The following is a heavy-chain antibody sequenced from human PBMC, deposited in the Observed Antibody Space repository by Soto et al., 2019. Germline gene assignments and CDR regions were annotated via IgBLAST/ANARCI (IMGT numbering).Heavy chain of an antibody. Sequence: QVQLVQSGAEVKKPGSSVKVSCKAPGGTLSSHALGWVQQAPGQGLNWRGGITPIFGTANYAQKFQGRVTITADESTSTAYMELSSLRSEDTAVYYCARDGDYDSSGYPFDYWGQGTLVTVSS. CDR2: ITPIFGTA. D-gene: IGHD3-22*01. CDR1: GGTLSSHA. CDR3: ARDGDYDSSGYPFDY. V-gene: IGHV1-69*01. J-gene: IGHJ4*02.